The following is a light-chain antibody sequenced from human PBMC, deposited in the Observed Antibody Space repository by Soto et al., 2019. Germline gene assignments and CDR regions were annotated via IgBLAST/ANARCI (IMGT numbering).Light chain of an antibody. CDR1: KLGDKY. CDR3: QAWDGGTVV. CDR2: QDT. J-gene: IGLJ2*01. Sequence: SYELTQPPSMSVSPGQTATIACSGDKLGDKYVCWYQQKSGESPILVIYQDTKRPSGIPERFSGSNSGSTATLTISGTQSIDEADYYCQAWDGGTVVFGGGTKVTVL. V-gene: IGLV3-1*01.